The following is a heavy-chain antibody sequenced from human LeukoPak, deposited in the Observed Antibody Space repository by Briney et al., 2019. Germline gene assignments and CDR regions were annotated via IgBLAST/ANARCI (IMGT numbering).Heavy chain of an antibody. CDR3: AREGAGMATTAFDY. CDR1: GYTFTNYY. CDR2: INPNSGGT. J-gene: IGHJ4*02. D-gene: IGHD5-24*01. Sequence: ASVKVSCKASGYTFTNYYMHWVRQAPGQGLEWMGWINPNSGGTNYAQKFQGRVTMTRDTSISTAYMELSRLRSGDTAVYYCAREGAGMATTAFDYWGQGTLVTVSS. V-gene: IGHV1-2*02.